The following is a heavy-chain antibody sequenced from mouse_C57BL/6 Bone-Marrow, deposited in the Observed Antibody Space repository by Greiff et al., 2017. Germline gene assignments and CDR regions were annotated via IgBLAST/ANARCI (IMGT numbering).Heavy chain of an antibody. CDR1: GYTFTSYW. V-gene: IGHV1-69*01. J-gene: IGHJ4*01. D-gene: IGHD2-4*01. CDR3: AREDDYRNYYAMDY. Sequence: VQLQQPGAELVMPGASVKLSCKASGYTFTSYWMHWVKQRPGQGLEWIGEIDPSDSYTNYNQKFKGKSTLTVDKSSSTAYMQLRSLTSEDSAVYYCAREDDYRNYYAMDYWGQGTSVTVSS. CDR2: IDPSDSYT.